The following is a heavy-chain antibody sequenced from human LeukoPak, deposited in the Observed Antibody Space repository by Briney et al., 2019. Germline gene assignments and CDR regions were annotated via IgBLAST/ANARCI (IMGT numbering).Heavy chain of an antibody. CDR1: AVTVITND. CDR2: LYSDGNT. D-gene: IGHD1-14*01. Sequence: PGRTLRLSCEAPAVTVITNDMTRIRQGPGKGRNWVSVLYSDGNTKYADSVEGRFTISRDNSKNTLYLEMNSLSPDDTAVYYCARGVEPLVANTLAYWGQGSLVSVSS. CDR3: ARGVEPLVANTLAY. V-gene: IGHV3-53*01. J-gene: IGHJ4*02.